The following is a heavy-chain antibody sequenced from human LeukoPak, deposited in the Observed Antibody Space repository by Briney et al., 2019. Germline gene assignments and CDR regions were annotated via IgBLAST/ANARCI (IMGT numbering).Heavy chain of an antibody. CDR1: GFTFSSYA. D-gene: IGHD6-19*01. J-gene: IGHJ4*02. Sequence: GGSLRLSCAASGFTFSSYAMTWVRQAPGKGLEWVSSITTSSTYISYADSVKGRFTISRDNAKNSLYLQMNSLRAEDTAVYYCARGKYSSGWFDYWGQGTLVTVSS. V-gene: IGHV3-21*01. CDR2: ITTSSTYI. CDR3: ARGKYSSGWFDY.